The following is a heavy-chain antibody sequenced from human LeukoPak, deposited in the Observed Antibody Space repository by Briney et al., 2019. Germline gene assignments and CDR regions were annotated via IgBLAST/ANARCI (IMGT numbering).Heavy chain of an antibody. CDR2: INSDGSST. V-gene: IGHV3-74*01. J-gene: IGHJ6*02. Sequence: PGGSLRLSCAASGFSFSTYWMHWVRQAPGKGLVWVSRINSDGSSTNYADSVKGRFTISRDNAKNTQYLQMNSLRAEDTAVYYCARGYYDSSGYSRHYYYYGMDVWGQGTTVTVSS. D-gene: IGHD3-22*01. CDR1: GFSFSTYW. CDR3: ARGYYDSSGYSRHYYYYGMDV.